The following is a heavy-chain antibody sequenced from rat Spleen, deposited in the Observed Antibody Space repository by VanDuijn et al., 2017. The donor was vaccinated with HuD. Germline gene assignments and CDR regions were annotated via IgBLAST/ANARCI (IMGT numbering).Heavy chain of an antibody. CDR2: IWNGGNT. D-gene: IGHD1-4*01. CDR1: GFSLTSFG. CDR3: ARSGYTFDF. J-gene: IGHJ2*01. V-gene: IGHV2-16*01. Sequence: QVQLKESGPGLVQPSQTLSLTCTVSGFSLTSFGVSWVRQPPGKGLEWIGAIWNGGNTDYNSTLKSRLRISRDTSKSQVLLTMNSLQTEDTAMYFCARSGYTFDFWGQGVMVTVSS.